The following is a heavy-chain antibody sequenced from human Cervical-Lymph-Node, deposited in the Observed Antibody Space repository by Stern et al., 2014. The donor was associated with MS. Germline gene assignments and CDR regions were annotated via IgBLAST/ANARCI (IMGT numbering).Heavy chain of an antibody. CDR1: GFNFRTYT. V-gene: IGHV3-21*01. CDR3: ATPDDYGDYRPFDY. CDR2: IISRRSPI. Sequence: VQLVESGGGLDEPGGSLRLSCAASGFNFRTYTMNWVRQAPGTGLEWVSSIISRRSPIYYADSVKGRFTISRDNAKNSLFLQMNSLRAEDTAVYYCATPDDYGDYRPFDYWGQGTLVTVSS. J-gene: IGHJ4*02. D-gene: IGHD4-17*01.